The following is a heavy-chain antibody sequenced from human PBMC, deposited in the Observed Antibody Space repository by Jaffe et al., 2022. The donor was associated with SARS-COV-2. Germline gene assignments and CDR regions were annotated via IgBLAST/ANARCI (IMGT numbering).Heavy chain of an antibody. J-gene: IGHJ3*02. V-gene: IGHV4-39*01. CDR3: AVNTAATGPNDAFDI. Sequence: QLQVQESGPGLVKPSETLSLTCIVSGGSISSYTYYWGWIRQPPGKGLEYIGTIYYSGTTYYNPSLKSRVSISVDTSKNQFSLHLSSVTAADTAVYYCAVNTAATGPNDAFDIWGQGTMVTVSS. CDR1: GGSISSYTYY. D-gene: IGHD5-18*01. CDR2: IYYSGTT.